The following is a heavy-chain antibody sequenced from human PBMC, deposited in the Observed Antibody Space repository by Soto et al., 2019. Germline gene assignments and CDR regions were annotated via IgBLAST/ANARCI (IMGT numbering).Heavy chain of an antibody. CDR1: GGSSSSEYY. CDR2: IYYSGST. J-gene: IGHJ3*02. V-gene: IGHV4-30-4*01. CDR3: ARAPYRGSNSRGAFDI. D-gene: IGHD7-27*01. Sequence: QVQLQESGPGLVKPSQTLSLTCTGSGGSSSSEYYWSWIRQPPGKGLEWIGYIYYSGSTYYNPSLKLRVTIARDASKNQFSLTMSSVTAAATAVYYCARAPYRGSNSRGAFDIWGQGTMVTVSS.